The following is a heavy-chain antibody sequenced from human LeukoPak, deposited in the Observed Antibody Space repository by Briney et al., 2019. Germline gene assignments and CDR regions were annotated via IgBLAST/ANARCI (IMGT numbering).Heavy chain of an antibody. Sequence: VASVNVSCTASGGTFSIYAISWVRQAPGQGLEWMGGIIPIFGTANYAQKFQGRVTITADESTSTAYMELSSLRSEDTAVYYCARDRRMFDPWGQGTLVTVSS. CDR1: GGTFSIYA. CDR2: IIPIFGTA. V-gene: IGHV1-69*01. J-gene: IGHJ5*02. CDR3: ARDRRMFDP.